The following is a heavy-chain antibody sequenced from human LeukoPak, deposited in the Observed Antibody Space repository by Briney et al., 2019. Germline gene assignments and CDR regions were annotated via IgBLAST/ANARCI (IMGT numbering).Heavy chain of an antibody. CDR1: GRTFSSYA. CDR2: IIPIFGTA. J-gene: IGHJ4*02. D-gene: IGHD5-24*01. Sequence: SGKVAWKAAGRTFSSYAISWVRQAPGQGLEWMGGIIPIFGTANYAQKFQGRVTITTDESTSTAYMELSSLRSEDTAVYYCARSPARDGYNFPYNFDYWGQGTLVTVSS. V-gene: IGHV1-69*05. CDR3: ARSPARDGYNFPYNFDY.